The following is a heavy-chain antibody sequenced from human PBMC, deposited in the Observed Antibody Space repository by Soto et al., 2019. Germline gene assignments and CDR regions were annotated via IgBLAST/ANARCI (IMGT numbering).Heavy chain of an antibody. V-gene: IGHV3-23*01. J-gene: IGHJ4*02. CDR1: GFNFNIFA. CDR3: AKDPTSYDSSAQFDS. Sequence: EVKLLESGGGLEQPGGSLRLSCAASGFNFNIFAMNWVRQAPGKGLEWVSGISGGGGSTYYADSVKGRFTISRDNSKNTLYLQMNSLRAEDTAVYYCAKDPTSYDSSAQFDSWGQGTLVTVSS. CDR2: ISGGGGST. D-gene: IGHD3-22*01.